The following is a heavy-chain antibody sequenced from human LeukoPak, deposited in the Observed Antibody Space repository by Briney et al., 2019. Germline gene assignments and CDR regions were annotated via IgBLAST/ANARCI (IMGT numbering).Heavy chain of an antibody. D-gene: IGHD3-22*01. Sequence: ASANLSCNASGATFSIYAISWGRHPPGQGLEWMGGIITIFGTTNHAQKFQGRGTITTDESTSTAYMDLSSLRSEDTAVYCCARAVDYYNSSGYYYFDYWGQGTLVTVSS. CDR2: IITIFGTT. J-gene: IGHJ4*02. V-gene: IGHV1-69*05. CDR3: ARAVDYYNSSGYYYFDY. CDR1: GATFSIYA.